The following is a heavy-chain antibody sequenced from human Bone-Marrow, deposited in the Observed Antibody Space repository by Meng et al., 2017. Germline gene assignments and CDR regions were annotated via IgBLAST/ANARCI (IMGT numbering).Heavy chain of an antibody. CDR2: IYYSGST. Sequence: QGQLQESGPGLVRPSETLSLTCTVSGGSVNSGSYYWSWIRQPPGKGLEWIGYIYYSGSTNYNPSLKSRVTISVDTSKNQFSLKLSSVTAADTAVYYCAREVSPYYYGSGSENWFDPWGQGTLVTVSS. CDR3: AREVSPYYYGSGSENWFDP. J-gene: IGHJ5*02. CDR1: GGSVNSGSYY. V-gene: IGHV4-61*01. D-gene: IGHD3-10*01.